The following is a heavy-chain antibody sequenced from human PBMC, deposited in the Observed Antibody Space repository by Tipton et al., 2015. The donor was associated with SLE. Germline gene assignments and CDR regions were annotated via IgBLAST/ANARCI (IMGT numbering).Heavy chain of an antibody. CDR3: VQGGSGSEGDAFDI. Sequence: QLVQSGAEVKKPGESLKISCKGSGYHFTNYWIGWVRQMPGKGLEWMAIIHPVDSDTTYSPSFQGQVNISADKSINTASLQWDSLKASDTGMYYCVQGGSGSEGDAFDIWGQGTMVTVSS. J-gene: IGHJ3*02. D-gene: IGHD3-10*01. V-gene: IGHV5-51*03. CDR2: IHPVDSDT. CDR1: GYHFTNYW.